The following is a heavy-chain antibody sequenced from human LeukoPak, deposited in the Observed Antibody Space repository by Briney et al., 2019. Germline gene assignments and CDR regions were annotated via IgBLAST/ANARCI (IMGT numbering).Heavy chain of an antibody. D-gene: IGHD5-18*01. CDR1: GGTFSSYA. V-gene: IGHV1-69*01. Sequence: GSSVKVSCKASGGTFSSYAISWVRQAPGQGLEWMGGIIPIFGTANYAQKFQGRVTITADESTSTAYMELSSLRSEDTAVYYCAHSHHSYGTLIYYYYMDVWGKGTTVTVSS. CDR2: IIPIFGTA. CDR3: AHSHHSYGTLIYYYYMDV. J-gene: IGHJ6*03.